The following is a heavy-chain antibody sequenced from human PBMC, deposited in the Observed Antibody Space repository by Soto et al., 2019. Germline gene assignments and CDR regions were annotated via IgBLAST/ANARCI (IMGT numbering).Heavy chain of an antibody. CDR2: IDPSDSYT. Sequence: VEFMKIYCRGGEYSFTSYWISWVRQMPGKGLEWMGRIDPSDSYTNYSPSFQGHVTISADKSISTAYLQWSSLKASDTAMYYCSRPIVILSGYYTPPPNDAFDIWGQGTMVTVSS. V-gene: IGHV5-10-1*01. D-gene: IGHD3-9*01. J-gene: IGHJ3*02. CDR3: SRPIVILSGYYTPPPNDAFDI. CDR1: EYSFTSYW.